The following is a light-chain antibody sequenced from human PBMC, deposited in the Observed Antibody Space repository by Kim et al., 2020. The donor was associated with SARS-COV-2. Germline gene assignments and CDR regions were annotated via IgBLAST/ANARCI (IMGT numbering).Light chain of an antibody. J-gene: IGKJ4*01. Sequence: PGERAPLSCRASQSVYSSFLGWYQQKPGQAPRLLIYGASNRAAGIPDRFSGRGSGTDFTLTINRLEPEDFAVYYCQQYANSPLTFGGGTKVDIK. CDR2: GAS. V-gene: IGKV3-20*01. CDR3: QQYANSPLT. CDR1: QSVYSSF.